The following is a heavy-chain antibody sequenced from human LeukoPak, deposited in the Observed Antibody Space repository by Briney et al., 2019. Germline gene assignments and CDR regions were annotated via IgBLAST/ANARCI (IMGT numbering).Heavy chain of an antibody. CDR1: GFTFSSYW. Sequence: GGSLKLSCAASGFTFSSYWMTWVRQAPGKGLEWVATIKHDGSEDYYVDSVKGRFTISRDNAKSSMWLQMSSLRAEDTAVYYCGRDQTPFYWGQGSLVTVSS. CDR2: IKHDGSED. V-gene: IGHV3-7*01. J-gene: IGHJ4*02. CDR3: GRDQTPFY. D-gene: IGHD2-15*01.